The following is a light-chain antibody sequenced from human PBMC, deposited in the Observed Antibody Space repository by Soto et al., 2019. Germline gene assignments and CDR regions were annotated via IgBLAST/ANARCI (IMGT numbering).Light chain of an antibody. V-gene: IGKV1-5*01. Sequence: DIQMTQSPSTLSASVGDRITITCRASQSVSRRLAWYQQKPGKAPKLLIYDASSLDSGVPSRFSGRGSGTEFTLTISSLQPDDCATYYCHTYNSYSEAFGQGTKVELK. CDR3: HTYNSYSEA. CDR1: QSVSRR. CDR2: DAS. J-gene: IGKJ1*01.